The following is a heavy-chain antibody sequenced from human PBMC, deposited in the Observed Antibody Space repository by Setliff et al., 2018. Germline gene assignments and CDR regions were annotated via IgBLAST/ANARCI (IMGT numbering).Heavy chain of an antibody. J-gene: IGHJ6*03. CDR3: ARQARGYYYDSSGYYRASPGDYYMDV. Sequence: PGESLKISCKGSGYSFTSYWIGWVRQMPRKGLEWMGIIYPGDSDTRYSPSFQGQVTISADKSRSTAYLQWSSLKASDTAMYYCARQARGYYYDSSGYYRASPGDYYMDVWGKGTTVTSP. CDR1: GYSFTSYW. V-gene: IGHV5-51*01. D-gene: IGHD3-22*01. CDR2: IYPGDSDT.